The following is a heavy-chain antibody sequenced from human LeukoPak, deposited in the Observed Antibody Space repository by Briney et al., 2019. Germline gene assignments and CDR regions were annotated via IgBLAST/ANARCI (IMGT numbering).Heavy chain of an antibody. Sequence: GGSLRLSCAASGFTFSSYEMNWVRQAPGKWLECVSYISSSGSTIYYADSVKGRFTISRDNAKNSLSLQMNSLRAEDTAVYYCARLRYFDWSVYYYGMDVWGQGTTVTVSS. J-gene: IGHJ6*02. CDR1: GFTFSSYE. D-gene: IGHD3-9*01. V-gene: IGHV3-48*03. CDR3: ARLRYFDWSVYYYGMDV. CDR2: ISSSGSTI.